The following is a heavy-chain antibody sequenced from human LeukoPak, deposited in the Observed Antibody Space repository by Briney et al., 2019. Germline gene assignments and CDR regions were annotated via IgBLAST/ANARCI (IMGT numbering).Heavy chain of an antibody. CDR3: ARDDAGAAASFDY. V-gene: IGHV1-8*01. Sequence: ASVKVSCKASGYTFTSYDINWVRQDTGQGLEWMGWMNPNSGNTGYAQKFQGRVTMTRNTSISTAYMELSSLRSEDTAVYYCARDDAGAAASFDYWGQGTLVTVSS. CDR1: GYTFTSYD. J-gene: IGHJ4*02. D-gene: IGHD6-13*01. CDR2: MNPNSGNT.